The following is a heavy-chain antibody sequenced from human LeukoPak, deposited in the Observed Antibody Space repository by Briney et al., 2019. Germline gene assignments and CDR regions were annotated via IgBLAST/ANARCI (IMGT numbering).Heavy chain of an antibody. CDR3: ARGMTTYYYYGMDV. D-gene: IGHD4-17*01. Sequence: SETLSLTCSVSGGSISKYYWSWIRQPPGKGLEWIGYIYHSGSTNYNPSLKSRVTISVDTSKNQFSLKLSSVTAADTAVYYCARGMTTYYYYGMDVWGQGTTVTVSS. CDR2: IYHSGST. CDR1: GGSISKYY. J-gene: IGHJ6*02. V-gene: IGHV4-59*08.